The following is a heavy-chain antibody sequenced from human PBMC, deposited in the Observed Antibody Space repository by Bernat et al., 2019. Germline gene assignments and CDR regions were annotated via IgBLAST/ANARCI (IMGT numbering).Heavy chain of an antibody. J-gene: IGHJ4*02. CDR1: GFTFSSYA. CDR2: ISYDGSNK. D-gene: IGHD3-22*01. V-gene: IGHV3-30*07. CDR3: ASEVYYYDSSGYWEDY. Sequence: QVQLVESGGGVVQPGRSLRLSCAASGFTFSSYAMHWVRQAPGKGLEWVAVISYDGSNKYYADSVKGRFTISRDNSKNTLYLQMNSLRAEDTAVYYCASEVYYYDSSGYWEDYWGQGTLVTVSS.